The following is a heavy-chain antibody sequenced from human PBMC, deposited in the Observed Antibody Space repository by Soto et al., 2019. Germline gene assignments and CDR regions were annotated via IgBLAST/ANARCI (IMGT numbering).Heavy chain of an antibody. J-gene: IGHJ6*02. V-gene: IGHV3-30*18. CDR2: ISYDGSNK. Sequence: QVQLVESGGGVVQPGRSLRLSCAASGFTFSSYGMHWVRQAPGKGLEWVAIISYDGSNKYYADSVKGRFTISRDNSKNTLHLQMNSLRAEDTAVYYCAKETSGYSGRWSYYYGMDVWGQGATVTVSS. CDR3: AKETSGYSGRWSYYYGMDV. D-gene: IGHD6-13*01. CDR1: GFTFSSYG.